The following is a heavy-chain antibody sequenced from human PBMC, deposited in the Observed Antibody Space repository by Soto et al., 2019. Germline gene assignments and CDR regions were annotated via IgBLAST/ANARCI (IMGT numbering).Heavy chain of an antibody. V-gene: IGHV3-30*04. D-gene: IGHD4-17*01. CDR3: TKDSRDYGDYAYFDY. CDR1: GFNFSSYA. CDR2: IIYDGSNE. J-gene: IGHJ4*02. Sequence: QVQLVDSGGGVVQPGRSLRLSCAASGFNFSSYAMHWVRQAPGKGLEWVAIIIYDGSNEHYVDSVRGRFTISRDNSKNTVYLQMNSLRVEDTAVYYCTKDSRDYGDYAYFDYWGQGTLVTVSS.